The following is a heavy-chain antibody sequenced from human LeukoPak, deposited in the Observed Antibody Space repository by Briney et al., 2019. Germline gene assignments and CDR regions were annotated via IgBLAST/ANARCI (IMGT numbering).Heavy chain of an antibody. D-gene: IGHD3-22*01. J-gene: IGHJ5*02. CDR1: NQSISSGHY. CDR2: FHHSGTT. V-gene: IGHV4-38-2*02. Sequence: SATLSLTCTVSNQSISSGHYWGWVRPTPTKGREWIAAFHHSGTTYYNPSLRSRVSTSVDTSRNQFSLSLGSVTAADTAMYYCVRSYYDSRGRFDPWGQGTLVTVSS. CDR3: VRSYYDSRGRFDP.